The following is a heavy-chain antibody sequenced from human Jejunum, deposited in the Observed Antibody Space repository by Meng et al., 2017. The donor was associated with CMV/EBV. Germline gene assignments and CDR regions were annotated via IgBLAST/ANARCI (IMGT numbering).Heavy chain of an antibody. V-gene: IGHV4-34*01. CDR3: ARGGPHQSGFDF. Sequence: AVYGGSFNIYYWSWIRQPAGKGLEWLGQINHIANTNYNPSLKSRLTMSVDTSKNQFTLNLTSVTAADTAVYYCARGGPHQSGFDFWGQGTLVTVSS. D-gene: IGHD3-10*01. CDR2: INHIANT. CDR1: GGSFNIYY. J-gene: IGHJ4*02.